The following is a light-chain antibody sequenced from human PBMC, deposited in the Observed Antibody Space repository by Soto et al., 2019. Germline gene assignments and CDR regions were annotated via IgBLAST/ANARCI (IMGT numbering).Light chain of an antibody. Sequence: EIVLTQSPGTLSLSPGERATFFCRASQSVSSSYLAWYQQKPGQAPRLLIYGASSRATGIPDRFSGSGSGTDFALTISRLEPEDFAVYYCQQYGSSGTFGQGTKVEIK. V-gene: IGKV3-20*01. CDR2: GAS. CDR1: QSVSSSY. J-gene: IGKJ1*01. CDR3: QQYGSSGT.